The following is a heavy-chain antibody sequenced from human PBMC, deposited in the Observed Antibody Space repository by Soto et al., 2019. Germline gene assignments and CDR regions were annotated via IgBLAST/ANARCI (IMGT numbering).Heavy chain of an antibody. D-gene: IGHD4-17*01. CDR2: IIPIFGTA. J-gene: IGHJ4*02. Sequence: SVKVSCKASGGTFSSYAIRWVRQAPGQGLEWMGGIIPIFGTANYAQKFQGRVTITADESTSTAYMELSSLRSEDTAVYYCARVVDYGDKQPFDYWGQGTLVTVSS. V-gene: IGHV1-69*13. CDR1: GGTFSSYA. CDR3: ARVVDYGDKQPFDY.